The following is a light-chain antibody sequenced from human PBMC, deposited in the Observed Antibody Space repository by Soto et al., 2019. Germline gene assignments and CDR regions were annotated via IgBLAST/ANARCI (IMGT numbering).Light chain of an antibody. Sequence: QSALTQPPSASGSPGQSVTISCTGTSSDVGGYNYVSWYQQHPDKAPKLMIYGVYKRPSGVPDRFSGSKSGNTASLTVSGLQAEDEADYDCSSFAGINNFYVFGTGTKVTVL. J-gene: IGLJ1*01. CDR1: SSDVGGYNY. CDR3: SSFAGINNFYV. V-gene: IGLV2-8*01. CDR2: GVY.